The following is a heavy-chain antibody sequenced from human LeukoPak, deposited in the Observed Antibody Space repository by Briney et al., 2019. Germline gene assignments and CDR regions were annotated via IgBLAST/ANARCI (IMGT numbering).Heavy chain of an antibody. Sequence: ASVKVSCKASGTTFTGYYIHWVRLAPGQGLEWMGWINPNSGGTNYAQKFQGRVTMTRDTSISTAYMELSRLRSDDTAVYYCARIIAVAGKGSNWFDPWGQGTLVTVSS. D-gene: IGHD6-19*01. CDR3: ARIIAVAGKGSNWFDP. V-gene: IGHV1-2*02. CDR2: INPNSGGT. J-gene: IGHJ5*02. CDR1: GTTFTGYY.